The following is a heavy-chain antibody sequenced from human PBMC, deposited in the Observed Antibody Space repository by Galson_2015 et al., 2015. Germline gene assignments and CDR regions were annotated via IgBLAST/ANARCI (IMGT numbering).Heavy chain of an antibody. CDR3: ARSGGGYSNYDWFDP. CDR2: IYYSGST. Sequence: TLSLTCTVSGGSISSGGYYWSWIRPHPGKGLEWIGYIYYSGSTYYNPSLKSRVTISVDTSKNQFSLKLSSVTAADTAVYYCARSGGGYSNYDWFDPWGQGTLVTVSS. CDR1: GGSISSGGYY. J-gene: IGHJ5*02. D-gene: IGHD4-11*01. V-gene: IGHV4-31*03.